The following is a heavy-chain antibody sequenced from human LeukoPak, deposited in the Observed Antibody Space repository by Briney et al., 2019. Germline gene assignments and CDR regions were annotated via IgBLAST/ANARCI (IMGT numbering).Heavy chain of an antibody. CDR2: ISAYNGNT. D-gene: IGHD3-22*01. V-gene: IGHV1-18*01. CDR3: ARDEGYSDTSGYYSAEYFHH. CDR1: GYTFTTHG. Sequence: ASVKVSCKASGYTFTTHGISWVRQAPGQGLEWMGWISAYNGNTNFAEKFQGRGTMTTDASTNTAYMELRSLRSDDTAVYYCARDEGYSDTSGYYSAEYFHHWGQGALVTVSS. J-gene: IGHJ1*01.